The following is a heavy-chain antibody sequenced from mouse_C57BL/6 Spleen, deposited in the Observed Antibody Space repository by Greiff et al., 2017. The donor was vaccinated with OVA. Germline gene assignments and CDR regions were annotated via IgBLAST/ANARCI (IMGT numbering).Heavy chain of an antibody. CDR3: ARAYYDYDDGSWFAY. Sequence: VQVVESGAELARPGASVKLSCKASGYTFTSYGISWVKQRTGQGLEWIGEIYPRSGNTYYNEKFKGKATLTADKSSSTAYMELRSLTSEDSAVYFCARAYYDYDDGSWFAYWGQGTLVTVSA. J-gene: IGHJ3*01. CDR1: GYTFTSYG. CDR2: IYPRSGNT. D-gene: IGHD2-4*01. V-gene: IGHV1-81*01.